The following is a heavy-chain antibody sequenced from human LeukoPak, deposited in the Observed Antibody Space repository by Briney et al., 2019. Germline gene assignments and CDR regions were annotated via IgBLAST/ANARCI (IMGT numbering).Heavy chain of an antibody. CDR1: GFTFSSYG. J-gene: IGHJ4*02. Sequence: GRSLRLSCAASGFTFSSYGMHWVRQAPGKGLEWVAVISYDGSNKYYADSVKGRFTISRDNSKNTLYLQMNSLRAEDTGVYYCAKGLDSGWYQGDYWGQGTLVTVSS. V-gene: IGHV3-30*18. D-gene: IGHD6-19*01. CDR2: ISYDGSNK. CDR3: AKGLDSGWYQGDY.